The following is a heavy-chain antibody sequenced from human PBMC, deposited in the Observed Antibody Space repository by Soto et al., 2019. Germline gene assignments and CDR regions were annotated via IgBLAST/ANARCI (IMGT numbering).Heavy chain of an antibody. V-gene: IGHV3-23*01. CDR2: ISGSGGST. Sequence: PGGSLRLSCAASGFTFSSYAMSWVRQAPGKGLEWVSAISGSGGSTYYADSVKGRFTISRDNSKNTLYLQMNSLRDEDTAVYYCARDLRMVYAIDFDYWGQGTLVTVSS. D-gene: IGHD2-8*01. CDR3: ARDLRMVYAIDFDY. J-gene: IGHJ4*02. CDR1: GFTFSSYA.